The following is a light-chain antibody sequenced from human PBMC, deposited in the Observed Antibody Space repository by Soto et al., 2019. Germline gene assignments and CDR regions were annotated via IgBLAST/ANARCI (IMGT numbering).Light chain of an antibody. V-gene: IGKV3-20*01. CDR3: HQYGGSPQT. CDR1: QSVSNY. CDR2: GAS. Sequence: EIVLTQPPGTLSLSPGERATLSCRASQSVSNYLAWYQRKPGQAPRLLIYGASSRATGIPDRFSGSGSGTDFTLTISRLEPEDFAVYYCHQYGGSPQTFGQGTKVDIK. J-gene: IGKJ1*01.